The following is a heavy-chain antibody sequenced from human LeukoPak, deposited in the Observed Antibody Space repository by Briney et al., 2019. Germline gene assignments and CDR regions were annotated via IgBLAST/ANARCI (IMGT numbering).Heavy chain of an antibody. CDR2: IYYSGST. V-gene: IGHV4-39*07. CDR3: ARAGGYYYADFDY. CDR1: GGSISSSSYY. J-gene: IGHJ4*02. D-gene: IGHD3-22*01. Sequence: SETLSLTCTVSGGSISSSSYYWGWIRQPPGKGLEWIGSIYYSGSTYYNPSLKSRVTISVDTSKNQFSLKLSSVTAADTAVYYCARAGGYYYADFDYWGQGTLVTVSS.